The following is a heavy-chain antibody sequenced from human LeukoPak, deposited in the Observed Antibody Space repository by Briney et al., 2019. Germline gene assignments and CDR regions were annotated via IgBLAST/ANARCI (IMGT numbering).Heavy chain of an antibody. CDR1: GGTFSSYA. Sequence: SVKVSCKASGGTFSSYAISWVRQAPGQGLEWMGRIIPILGIANYAQKFQGRVTITADKSTSTAYMELSSLRPEDTAVYYCARDRAAGTGYYYYYGMDVWGQGTTVTVSS. V-gene: IGHV1-69*04. D-gene: IGHD6-13*01. CDR2: IIPILGIA. CDR3: ARDRAAGTGYYYYYGMDV. J-gene: IGHJ6*02.